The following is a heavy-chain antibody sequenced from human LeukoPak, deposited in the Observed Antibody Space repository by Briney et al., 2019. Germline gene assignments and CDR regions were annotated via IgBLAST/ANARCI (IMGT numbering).Heavy chain of an antibody. CDR2: ISYDGSRK. CDR1: GFTFSSYG. V-gene: IGHV3-30*18. D-gene: IGHD3-22*01. Sequence: PGRSLRLSCAASGFTFSSYGTHWVRQAPGKGLEWVAVISYDGSRKYYADSVKGRFTISRDNSKNTLYLQMNSLRAEDTAVYYCAKPYYYDRSGSGVNHFDYWGQGTLVTVSS. CDR3: AKPYYYDRSGSGVNHFDY. J-gene: IGHJ4*02.